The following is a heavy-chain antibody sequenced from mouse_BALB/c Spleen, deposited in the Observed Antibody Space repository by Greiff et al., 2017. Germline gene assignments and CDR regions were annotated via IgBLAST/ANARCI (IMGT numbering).Heavy chain of an antibody. Sequence: VQLQQPGAELVKPGASVKLSCKASGYTFTSYWMHWVKQRPGQGLEWIGEIDPSDSYTNYNQKFKGKATLTVDKSSSTAYMQLSSLTSEDSAVYYCARGNRFAYWGQGTLVTVSA. CDR3: ARGNRFAY. J-gene: IGHJ3*01. D-gene: IGHD2-1*01. CDR1: GYTFTSYW. V-gene: IGHV1-69*02. CDR2: IDPSDSYT.